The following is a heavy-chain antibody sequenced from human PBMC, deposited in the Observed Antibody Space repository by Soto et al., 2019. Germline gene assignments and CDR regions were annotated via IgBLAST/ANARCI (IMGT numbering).Heavy chain of an antibody. V-gene: IGHV5-10-1*01. D-gene: IGHD2-2*01. CDR3: ARMSCSRTTAYYGMDV. Sequence: HGESLKISCKGSGYSFTAYCITWVRQMPGQGLEWMGRIDPSASYTHYSPAFQGHVAISVDRSINTAYLQWSSLKASDTAMYYCARMSCSRTTAYYGMDVWGQGTAVTVSS. CDR2: IDPSASYT. J-gene: IGHJ6*02. CDR1: GYSFTAYC.